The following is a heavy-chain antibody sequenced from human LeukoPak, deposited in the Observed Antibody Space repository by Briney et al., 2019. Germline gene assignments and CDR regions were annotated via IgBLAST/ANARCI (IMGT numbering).Heavy chain of an antibody. CDR2: INPNSGGT. Sequence: HRASVTVSCKASGYTFTGYYMHWVRQAPGQGLEWMGWINPNSGGTNYAQKFQGRVTMTRDTSISTAYMELSRLRSDDTAVYYCAGEVHDTAMENWGQGTLVTVSS. J-gene: IGHJ4*02. CDR1: GYTFTGYY. D-gene: IGHD5-18*01. CDR3: AGEVHDTAMEN. V-gene: IGHV1-2*02.